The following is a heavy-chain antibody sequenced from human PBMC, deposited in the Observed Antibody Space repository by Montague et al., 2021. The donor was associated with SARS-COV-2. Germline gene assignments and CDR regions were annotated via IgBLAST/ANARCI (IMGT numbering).Heavy chain of an antibody. Sequence: SETLSLTCEVSGGSIRSYYWSWIRQSPGKGLEWIGYVHYTGSTKYNPSLKTRVTLLLDTPKNHFSLRLNSAPAADTAVYYCARAQNICFIANCVNYFDLWGLGALVSVSS. V-gene: IGHV4-59*01. D-gene: IGHD1-1*01. J-gene: IGHJ4*02. CDR2: VHYTGST. CDR3: ARAQNICFIANCVNYFDL. CDR1: GGSIRSYY.